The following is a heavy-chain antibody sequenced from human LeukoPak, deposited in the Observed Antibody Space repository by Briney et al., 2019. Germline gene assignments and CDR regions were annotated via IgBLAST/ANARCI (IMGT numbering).Heavy chain of an antibody. CDR3: ARDRAVVWGFDY. Sequence: GGSLRLSCAASGFTFSSYEMNWVRQAPGKGLEWVSYISSIGSTIYYADSVKGRFTISRDNAKNSLYLQMNSLRAEDTAVYYCARDRAVVWGFDYWGQGTLVTVSS. D-gene: IGHD2-8*02. CDR2: ISSIGSTI. J-gene: IGHJ4*02. CDR1: GFTFSSYE. V-gene: IGHV3-48*03.